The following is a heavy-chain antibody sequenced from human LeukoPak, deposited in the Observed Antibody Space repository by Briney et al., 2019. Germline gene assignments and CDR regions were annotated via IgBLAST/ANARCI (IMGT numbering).Heavy chain of an antibody. CDR2: ISGSGGST. J-gene: IGHJ4*02. Sequence: GGSLRLSCAASGFTFSSYAMSWVRQAPGKGLEWVSAISGSGGSTYYADSVKGRFTISRDNSKNTLYLQMNNLRAGDTAVYYCAKVPIAVAASGDYWGQGTLVTVSS. D-gene: IGHD6-19*01. CDR3: AKVPIAVAASGDY. CDR1: GFTFSSYA. V-gene: IGHV3-23*01.